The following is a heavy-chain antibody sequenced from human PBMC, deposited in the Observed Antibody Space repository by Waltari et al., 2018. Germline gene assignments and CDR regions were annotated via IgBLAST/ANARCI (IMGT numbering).Heavy chain of an antibody. CDR3: AKDRPRAGYSSGSHFDY. CDR1: GFTFSSHG. V-gene: IGHV3-23*03. D-gene: IGHD6-19*01. Sequence: EVQLLESGGGLVQPGGSLRLSCAASGFTFSSHGMRWVRQAPGKGLEWVSVIYSGGSTYYADSVKGRFTISRDNSKNTLYLQMNSLRAEDTAVYYCAKDRPRAGYSSGSHFDYWGQGTLVTVSS. J-gene: IGHJ4*02. CDR2: IYSGGST.